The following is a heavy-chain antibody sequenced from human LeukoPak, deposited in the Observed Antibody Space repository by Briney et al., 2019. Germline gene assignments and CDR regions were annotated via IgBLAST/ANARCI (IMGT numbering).Heavy chain of an antibody. CDR1: GYTFTRYY. Sequence: ASVKVSCKASGYTFTRYYMHLVRQAPGQGREGRGWIKPNRGGTNYAQKIQGRVTMNIETSISTAYMELTRLRSDDTAVYYCARGVSYGAKFDPWGQGTLVTVSS. J-gene: IGHJ5*02. V-gene: IGHV1-2*02. D-gene: IGHD4-23*01. CDR2: IKPNRGGT. CDR3: ARGVSYGAKFDP.